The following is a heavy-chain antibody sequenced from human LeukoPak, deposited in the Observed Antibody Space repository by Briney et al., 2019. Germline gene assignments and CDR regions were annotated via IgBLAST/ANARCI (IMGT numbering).Heavy chain of an antibody. J-gene: IGHJ6*03. CDR3: ARDLGYCSSTSCRRDYYMDV. CDR1: GGSISSYY. CDR2: IYTIGST. V-gene: IGHV4-4*07. Sequence: PSETLSLTCTVSGGSISSYYWSWIRQPAGKGLEWIGRIYTIGSTNYNPSLKSRVTMSVDTSKNQFSLKLSSVTAADTAVYYCARDLGYCSSTSCRRDYYMDVWGKGTTVTV. D-gene: IGHD2-2*01.